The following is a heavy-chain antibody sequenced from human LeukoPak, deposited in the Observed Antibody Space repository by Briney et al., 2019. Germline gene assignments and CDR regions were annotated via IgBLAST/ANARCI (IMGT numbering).Heavy chain of an antibody. J-gene: IGHJ4*02. CDR1: GFKFSDFR. CDR3: VRDSRPGGAMGLYHNFDF. Sequence: GGSLRLSCAASGFKFSDFRMTWVRQTPGKGLEWVANIKEDGSEEYHVDSVKGRFTISRDNTKSSLFLQMNSLRGDDTAVYYCVRDSRPGGAMGLYHNFDFWGQGTLVTVSS. V-gene: IGHV3-7*01. D-gene: IGHD3-16*01. CDR2: IKEDGSEE.